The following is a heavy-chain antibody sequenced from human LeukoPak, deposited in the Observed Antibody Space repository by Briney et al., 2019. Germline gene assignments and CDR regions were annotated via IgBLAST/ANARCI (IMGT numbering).Heavy chain of an antibody. Sequence: ASVKVSCKASGGTFSSYAISWVRQAPGQGLEWMGGIIPIFGTANYAQKFQGRVTITADESTSTAYMELSSLRSEDTAVHYCARGENCGGDCYPDYFDYWGQGTLVTVSS. D-gene: IGHD2-21*01. CDR3: ARGENCGGDCYPDYFDY. J-gene: IGHJ4*02. CDR2: IIPIFGTA. CDR1: GGTFSSYA. V-gene: IGHV1-69*01.